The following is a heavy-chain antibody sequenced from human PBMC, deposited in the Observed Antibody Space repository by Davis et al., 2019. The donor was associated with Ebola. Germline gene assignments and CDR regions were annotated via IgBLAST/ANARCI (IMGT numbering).Heavy chain of an antibody. D-gene: IGHD2-2*01. Sequence: MPSETLSLTCTVSGGSISSYYWSWIRQPPGKGLEWIGYIYYSGSTNYNPSLKSRVTISVDTSKNQFSLKLSSVTAADTAVYYCARHGLVVPAALDYWGQGTLVTVSS. J-gene: IGHJ4*02. CDR3: ARHGLVVPAALDY. V-gene: IGHV4-59*08. CDR2: IYYSGST. CDR1: GGSISSYY.